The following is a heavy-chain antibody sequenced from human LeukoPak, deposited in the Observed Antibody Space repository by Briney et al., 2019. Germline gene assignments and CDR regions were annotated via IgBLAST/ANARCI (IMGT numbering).Heavy chain of an antibody. CDR1: GYTXTGYY. V-gene: IGHV1-2*02. J-gene: IGHJ4*02. Sequence: ASVKVSCKTSGYTXTGYYMHWVRQAPGQGLEWMGWIKPNSGGTNYAQKFQGRVTMTRDTSISTAYMELSRLRSDDTAVYYCARDSGTSSSWYDYWGQGTLVTVSS. D-gene: IGHD6-13*01. CDR3: ARDSGTSSSWYDY. CDR2: IKPNSGGT.